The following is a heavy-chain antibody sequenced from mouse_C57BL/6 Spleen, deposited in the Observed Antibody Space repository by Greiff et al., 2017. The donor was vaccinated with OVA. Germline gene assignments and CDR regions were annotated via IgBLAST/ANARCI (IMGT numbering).Heavy chain of an antibody. J-gene: IGHJ2*01. Sequence: EVQLQQSGPELVKPGASVKISCKASGYTFTDYYMNWVKQSHGKSLEWIGDINPNNGGTSYNQKFKGKATLTVDKSSSTAYMELRSLTSEDSAVYYCAREPGTYYFDYWGQGTTLTVSS. V-gene: IGHV1-26*01. CDR2: INPNNGGT. D-gene: IGHD3-3*01. CDR3: AREPGTYYFDY. CDR1: GYTFTDYY.